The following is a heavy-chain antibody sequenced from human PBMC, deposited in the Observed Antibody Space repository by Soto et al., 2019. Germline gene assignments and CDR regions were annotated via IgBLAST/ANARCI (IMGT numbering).Heavy chain of an antibody. D-gene: IGHD1-26*01. CDR2: IRSKAYGGTT. CDR1: GFTFGDYA. Sequence: GGSLRLSCTASGFTFGDYAMSWFRQAPGKGLEWVGFIRSKAYGGTTEYAASVKGRFTISRDDSKSIAYLQMNSLKTEDTAVYYCAILAHGKFDYWGQGALVTVSS. J-gene: IGHJ4*02. V-gene: IGHV3-49*03. CDR3: AILAHGKFDY.